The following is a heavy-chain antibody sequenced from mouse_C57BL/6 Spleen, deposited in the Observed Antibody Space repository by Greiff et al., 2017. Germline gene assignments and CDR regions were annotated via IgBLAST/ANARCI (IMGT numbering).Heavy chain of an antibody. V-gene: IGHV1-39*01. Sequence: VQLKQSGPELVKPGASVKISCKASGYSFTDYNMNWVKQSNGKSLEWIGVINPNYGTTSYNQKFKGKATLTVDQSSSTAYMQLNSLTSEDSAVYYCAREVTAQATVYAMDYWGQGTSVTVSS. CDR3: AREVTAQATVYAMDY. CDR1: GYSFTDYN. D-gene: IGHD3-2*02. CDR2: INPNYGTT. J-gene: IGHJ4*01.